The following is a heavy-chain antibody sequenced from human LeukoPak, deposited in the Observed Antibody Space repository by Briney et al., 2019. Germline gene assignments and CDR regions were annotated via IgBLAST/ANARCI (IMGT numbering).Heavy chain of an antibody. CDR1: GYSFTNYC. CDR2: IYPGDSDT. V-gene: IGHV5-51*01. D-gene: IGHD3-10*01. CDR3: ARLLGRHGSGNYTLDY. J-gene: IGHJ4*02. Sequence: GESLKISCKGSGYSFTNYCIGWVRQMPGKGLEWMGIIYPGDSDTRYSPSFQGQVTISADKSISTAYLQWSSLKASDTAMYYCARLLGRHGSGNYTLDYWGQGTLVTVSS.